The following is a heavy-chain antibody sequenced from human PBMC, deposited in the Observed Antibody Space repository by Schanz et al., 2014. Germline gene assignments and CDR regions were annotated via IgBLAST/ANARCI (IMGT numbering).Heavy chain of an antibody. V-gene: IGHV3-48*04. CDR1: GFSVGNKY. J-gene: IGHJ4*02. Sequence: EVQLVESGGGLVQPGGSLRLSCAASGFSVGNKYMNWVRQAPGKGLEWVSYVSRSTPDIYYADSVKGRFTISRDSSKNTLFLQMNSLRTEDTAVYYCARLDPYCRSGTCSRAFDFWGQGTLVTVSS. CDR2: VSRSTPDI. CDR3: ARLDPYCRSGTCSRAFDF. D-gene: IGHD2-15*01.